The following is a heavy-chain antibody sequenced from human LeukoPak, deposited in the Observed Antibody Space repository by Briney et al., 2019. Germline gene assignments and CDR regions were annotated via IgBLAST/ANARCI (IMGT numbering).Heavy chain of an antibody. V-gene: IGHV4-38-2*01. CDR1: GYSISSGYY. CDR3: ARSPIYDYVWGSYPPPNAFDI. Sequence: SETLSLTCAVSGYSISSGYYWGRIRQPPGKGLEWIGSIYHSGSTYYNPSLKSRVTISVDTSKNQFSLKLSSVTAADTAVYYCARSPIYDYVWGSYPPPNAFDIWGQGTMVTVSS. D-gene: IGHD3-16*02. J-gene: IGHJ3*02. CDR2: IYHSGST.